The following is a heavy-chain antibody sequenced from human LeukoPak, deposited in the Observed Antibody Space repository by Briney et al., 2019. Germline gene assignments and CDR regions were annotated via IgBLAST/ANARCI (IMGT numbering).Heavy chain of an antibody. CDR2: ISGSGGST. J-gene: IGHJ4*02. V-gene: IGHV3-23*01. Sequence: GRSLRPSCAASGFTLSRYAIGSVSQAPGKGLEWVSAISGSGGSTYYAESVKGRFTISRDNSNNTLYLQMNSLRAEDTAVYYCAKEGYGSAALYYFDYWGQGTLVTVSS. CDR1: GFTLSRYA. D-gene: IGHD3-10*01. CDR3: AKEGYGSAALYYFDY.